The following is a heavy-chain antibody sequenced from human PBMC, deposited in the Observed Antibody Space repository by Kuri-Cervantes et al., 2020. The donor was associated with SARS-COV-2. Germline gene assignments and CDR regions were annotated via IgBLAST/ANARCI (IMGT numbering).Heavy chain of an antibody. V-gene: IGHV4-34*01. CDR2: INHSGST. D-gene: IGHD2-15*01. Sequence: SETLSLTCAVYGGSLSGYYWSWIRQPPGKGLEWIGEINHSGSTNYNPSLKSRVTISVDTSKNQFSLKLSSVTAADTAVYYCARVGYCSGGSCLRNDAFDIWGQGTMVTVSS. CDR1: GGSLSGYY. CDR3: ARVGYCSGGSCLRNDAFDI. J-gene: IGHJ3*02.